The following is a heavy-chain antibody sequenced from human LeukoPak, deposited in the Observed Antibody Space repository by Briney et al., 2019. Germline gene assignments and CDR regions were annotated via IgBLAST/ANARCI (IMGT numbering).Heavy chain of an antibody. J-gene: IGHJ4*02. D-gene: IGHD5-24*01. V-gene: IGHV4-34*01. CDR3: TRRPGATSPPFDY. Sequence: PSETLSLTCAVYGGSFSGYYWSWIRQPPGKGLEWIGEINHSGSTNYNPSLKSRVTISVGTSKNQFSLKLSSVTAADTAVYYCTRRPGATSPPFDYWGQGTLVTVSS. CDR2: INHSGST. CDR1: GGSFSGYY.